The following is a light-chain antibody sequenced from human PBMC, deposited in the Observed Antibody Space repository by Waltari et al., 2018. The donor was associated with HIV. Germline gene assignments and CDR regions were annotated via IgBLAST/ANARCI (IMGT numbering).Light chain of an antibody. CDR2: GTR. J-gene: IGLJ3*02. Sequence: QSVLTQPPSVSGAPGQRGTIYCTGSSSNIRAGYDVHWYQQLPGASPKLLIYGTRKRPSWAPDRSCGTKSGTAASMAIAVVEADEEADYCWQSDDSSVSRVFGGGTKLTVL. CDR1: SSNIRAGYD. V-gene: IGLV1-40*01. CDR3: QSDDSSVSRV.